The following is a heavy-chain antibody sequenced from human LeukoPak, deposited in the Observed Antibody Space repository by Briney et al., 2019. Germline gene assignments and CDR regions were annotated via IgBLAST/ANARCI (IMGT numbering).Heavy chain of an antibody. CDR1: VGTFIRFT. D-gene: IGHD3-22*01. V-gene: IGHV1-69*13. Sequence: SVNVSCKASVGTFIRFTISWVRQAPGQGFEWMGGITPIFGTANFAQKFQGRVSITADGSTSTAFMELSSLRSEDTAVYYCAREWGLESSGYYYAYWGQGTLVTVSS. CDR3: AREWGLESSGYYYAY. CDR2: ITPIFGTA. J-gene: IGHJ4*02.